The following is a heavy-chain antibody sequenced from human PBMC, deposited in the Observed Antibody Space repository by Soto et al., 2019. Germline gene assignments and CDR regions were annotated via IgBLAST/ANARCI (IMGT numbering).Heavy chain of an antibody. CDR2: ISYSGST. CDR3: ARDLGSQQWFFDN. CDR1: GVSISSGAYY. V-gene: IGHV4-31*03. J-gene: IGHJ4*02. D-gene: IGHD3-22*01. Sequence: PSETLSLTCTVSGVSISSGAYYWSGIRQLPGKGLEWIGYISYSGSTDHNPSLKSRVSMSMDTSKDQVSLKLSSMTAADTAMYYCARDLGSQQWFFDNWGQGSLVTVSS.